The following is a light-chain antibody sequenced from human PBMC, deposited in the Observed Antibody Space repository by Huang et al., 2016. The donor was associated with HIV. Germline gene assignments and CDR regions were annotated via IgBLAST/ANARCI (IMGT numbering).Light chain of an antibody. Sequence: DIQLTQSPSSLSASVGDRVTITYRASQTITTYLNWYQQKPGKAPHLLIYGASNLQSGVPSRFSGSGSGTDFTLSISGLQPEDFATYYCQQTYTFPAFGRGTKVEIK. CDR2: GAS. V-gene: IGKV1-39*01. CDR1: QTITTY. J-gene: IGKJ1*01. CDR3: QQTYTFPA.